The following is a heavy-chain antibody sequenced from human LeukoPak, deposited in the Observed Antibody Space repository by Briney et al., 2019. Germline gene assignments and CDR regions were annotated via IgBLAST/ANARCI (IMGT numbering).Heavy chain of an antibody. J-gene: IGHJ4*02. CDR3: ARPQISGWYGDFDY. Sequence: ASVKVSCKASGYTFTSYAMHWVRQAPGQRLEWMGWINAGNGNTKYSQKFQGRVTITRDTSASTAYMELSSLRSEGTAVYYCARPQISGWYGDFDYWGQGTLVTVSS. CDR2: INAGNGNT. V-gene: IGHV1-3*01. D-gene: IGHD6-13*01. CDR1: GYTFTSYA.